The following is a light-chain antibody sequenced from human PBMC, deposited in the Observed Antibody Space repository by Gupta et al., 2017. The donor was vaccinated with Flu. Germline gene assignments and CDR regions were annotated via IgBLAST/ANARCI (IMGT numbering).Light chain of an antibody. CDR2: DNN. J-gene: IGLJ3*02. V-gene: IGLV1-51*01. Sequence: SWYQQLPGTAPQLLIYDNNKRPSGLPHRFSGPKSGTSATLGITGLQTGDQADYFCATWDNNLPRAFGGGTKLTVL. CDR3: ATWDNNLPRA.